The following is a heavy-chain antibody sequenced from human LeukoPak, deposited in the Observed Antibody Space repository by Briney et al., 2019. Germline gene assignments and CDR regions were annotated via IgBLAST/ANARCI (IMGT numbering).Heavy chain of an antibody. D-gene: IGHD2-2*02. Sequence: ASVKVSCKASGYTFTSYDINWVRQATGQGLEWMGWMNPNSGNTGYAQKFQGRVTMTRNTSISTAYMELSSLRSEDTAVYYCARGYCSSTSCYTGGSDAFDIWGQGTMVTVSS. V-gene: IGHV1-8*01. J-gene: IGHJ3*02. CDR1: GYTFTSYD. CDR3: ARGYCSSTSCYTGGSDAFDI. CDR2: MNPNSGNT.